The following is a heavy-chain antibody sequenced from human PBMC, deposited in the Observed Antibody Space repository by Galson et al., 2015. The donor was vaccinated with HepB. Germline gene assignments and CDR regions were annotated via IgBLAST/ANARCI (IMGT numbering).Heavy chain of an antibody. CDR2: ISRSSSYI. CDR1: GFTFNSYN. J-gene: IGHJ6*02. Sequence: SLRLSCAASGFTFNSYNMNWVRQAPGKGLEWVSSISRSSSYIYYADSVKGRFTIFRDNAKNSLYLQMNSLRAEDTAVYYCVRDAGDILTDYYYYYGMNVWGQGTTVTVSS. V-gene: IGHV3-21*01. CDR3: VRDAGDILTDYYYYYGMNV. D-gene: IGHD3-9*01.